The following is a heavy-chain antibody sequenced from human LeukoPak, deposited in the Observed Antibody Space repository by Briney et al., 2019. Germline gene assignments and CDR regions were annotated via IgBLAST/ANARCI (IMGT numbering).Heavy chain of an antibody. Sequence: TSVKVSCKSSGYTFTTYGISWVRQAPGQGLEWMGWISAYTGNTNYAQKLQGRVTMTTDTSTSTAYMELRSLRSDDTAVYYCARDYSSGWPNFDYWGQGTLVTVSS. J-gene: IGHJ4*02. V-gene: IGHV1-18*01. CDR2: ISAYTGNT. D-gene: IGHD6-19*01. CDR1: GYTFTTYG. CDR3: ARDYSSGWPNFDY.